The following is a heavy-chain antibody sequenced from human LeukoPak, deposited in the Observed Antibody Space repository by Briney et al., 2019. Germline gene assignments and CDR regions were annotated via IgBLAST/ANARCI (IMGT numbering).Heavy chain of an antibody. CDR1: GFTFSSYW. Sequence: GGSLRLSCAASGFTFSSYWMTWVRQAPGKGLEWVANIKEDGSEKNYLDSVKGRFTISRDNAKKSLDLQMNSLRAEDTAVYYCARDGGDCSRTSCYVGTFDIWGQGTMVTVSS. V-gene: IGHV3-7*04. CDR2: IKEDGSEK. J-gene: IGHJ3*02. CDR3: ARDGGDCSRTSCYVGTFDI. D-gene: IGHD2-2*01.